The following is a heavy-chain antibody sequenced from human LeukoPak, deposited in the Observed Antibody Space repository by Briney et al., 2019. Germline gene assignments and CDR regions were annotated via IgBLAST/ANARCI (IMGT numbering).Heavy chain of an antibody. V-gene: IGHV1-2*02. CDR1: GYTFTGYY. J-gene: IGHJ6*02. CDR2: INPNSGGT. Sequence: ASVKVSCKASGYTFTGYYMHWVRQAPGQGLEWMGWINPNSGGTNYAQKFQGRVTMTRDTSIGTAYMELSRLRSDDTAVYYCAREYCSGGSCYPLQQYYYYGMDVWGQGTTVTVSS. CDR3: AREYCSGGSCYPLQQYYYYGMDV. D-gene: IGHD2-15*01.